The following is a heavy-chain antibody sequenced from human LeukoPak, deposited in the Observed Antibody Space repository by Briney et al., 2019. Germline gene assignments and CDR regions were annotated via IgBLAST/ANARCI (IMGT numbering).Heavy chain of an antibody. CDR3: ARHNRITMIVVDPYYFDY. D-gene: IGHD3-22*01. CDR1: GGSISSSSYY. CDR2: IYYSGGT. V-gene: IGHV4-39*01. J-gene: IGHJ4*02. Sequence: SETLSLTCTVSGGSISSSSYYWGWIRQPPGKGLEWIGSIYYSGGTYYNPSLKSRVTISVDTSKNQFSLKLSSVTAADTAVYYCARHNRITMIVVDPYYFDYWGQGTLVTVSS.